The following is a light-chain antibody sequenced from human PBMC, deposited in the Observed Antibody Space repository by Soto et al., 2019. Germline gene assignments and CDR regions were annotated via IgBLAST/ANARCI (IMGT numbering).Light chain of an antibody. Sequence: EVVLTQSPATLSLSPGERATLSCRANQSVSANYLAWYQQKPGQAPRLLIYGASSRATGIPDRFSGSGSGTDFMLTISRLEPEDFAVFYCHQYGSSPFTFGPGTKVDIK. CDR1: QSVSANY. CDR3: HQYGSSPFT. J-gene: IGKJ3*01. V-gene: IGKV3-20*01. CDR2: GAS.